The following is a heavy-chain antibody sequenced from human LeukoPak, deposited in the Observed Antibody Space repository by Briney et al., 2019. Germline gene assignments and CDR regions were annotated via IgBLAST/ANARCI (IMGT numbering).Heavy chain of an antibody. D-gene: IGHD3-22*01. J-gene: IGHJ3*02. CDR1: GCTFSSYA. CDR3: ARDHYDSREDAFDI. Sequence: ASVKVSCKASGCTFSSYAISWVRQAPAQGLEWMGGIIPIFGKANYAQKFQGRVTITADESTSTAYMELSSLRSEDTAVYYCARDHYDSREDAFDIWGQGTMVTVSS. V-gene: IGHV1-69*01. CDR2: IIPIFGKA.